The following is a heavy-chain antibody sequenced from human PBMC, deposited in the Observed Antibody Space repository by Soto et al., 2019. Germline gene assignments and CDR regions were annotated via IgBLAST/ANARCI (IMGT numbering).Heavy chain of an antibody. Sequence: PSETLSLTCTVSGGSISSYYWSWIRQPPGKGLEWIGYIYYSGSTNYNPSIKSRVTISVDTSKNQFSLKLSSVTAADTAVYYCARHGSTAVAGLSWFDPWGRGTLVTVSS. CDR1: GGSISSYY. CDR2: IYYSGST. D-gene: IGHD6-19*01. J-gene: IGHJ5*02. V-gene: IGHV4-59*08. CDR3: ARHGSTAVAGLSWFDP.